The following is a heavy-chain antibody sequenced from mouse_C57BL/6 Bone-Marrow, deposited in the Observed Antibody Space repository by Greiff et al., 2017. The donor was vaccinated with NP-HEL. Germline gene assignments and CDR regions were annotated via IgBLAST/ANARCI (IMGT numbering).Heavy chain of an antibody. D-gene: IGHD1-1*01. Sequence: EVMLVESEGGLVQPGSSMKLSCTASGFTFSDYYMAWVRQVPEKGLEWVANINYDGSSTYYLDSLKSRFIISRDNAKNILYLQMSSLKSEDTATYYCVLVYYYGSSYYFDYWGQGTTLTVSS. CDR3: VLVYYYGSSYYFDY. V-gene: IGHV5-16*01. CDR1: GFTFSDYY. CDR2: INYDGSST. J-gene: IGHJ2*01.